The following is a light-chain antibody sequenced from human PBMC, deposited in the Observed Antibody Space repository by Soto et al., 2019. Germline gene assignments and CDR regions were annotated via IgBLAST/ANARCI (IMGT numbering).Light chain of an antibody. J-gene: IGKJ3*01. Sequence: EIVLTQSPATLSLSPGERATLSCRASQSVSSYLAWYQQKPGQAPRLLIYDASNRATGIPARFSGSGCGTDFTLTISSLEPEDFAVYYCQQRSNWPTFGPGTKVDIK. CDR1: QSVSSY. CDR3: QQRSNWPT. CDR2: DAS. V-gene: IGKV3-11*01.